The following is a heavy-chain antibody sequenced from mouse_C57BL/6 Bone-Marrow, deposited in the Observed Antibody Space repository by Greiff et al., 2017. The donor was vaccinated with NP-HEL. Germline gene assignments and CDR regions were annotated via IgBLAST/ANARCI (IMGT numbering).Heavy chain of an antibody. CDR3: ARGRIYYGKGVDYAMDY. CDR1: GYTFTDYA. CDR2: ISTYYGDA. D-gene: IGHD2-1*01. Sequence: QVQLQQSGPELVRPGVSVKISCKGSGYTFTDYAMHWVKQSHAKSLEWIGVISTYYGDASYNQKFKDKATMTVDKSSSTAYMELARLTSEDSAVYYCARGRIYYGKGVDYAMDYWGQGTSVTVSS. V-gene: IGHV1-67*01. J-gene: IGHJ4*01.